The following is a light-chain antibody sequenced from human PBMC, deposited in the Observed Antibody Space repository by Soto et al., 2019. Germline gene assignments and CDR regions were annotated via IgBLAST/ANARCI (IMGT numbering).Light chain of an antibody. Sequence: EIVLTQSPGTLSLSPGEKSTLSVRASQSVSSSYVAWYQHRPGLAPRLLIHDASSRATGIPDRFSGTKSGTDFTLTIRRLEPEDAAVYYCQQYGSSPITFGQGTRLEIK. J-gene: IGKJ5*01. CDR2: DAS. CDR1: QSVSSSY. CDR3: QQYGSSPIT. V-gene: IGKV3D-20*01.